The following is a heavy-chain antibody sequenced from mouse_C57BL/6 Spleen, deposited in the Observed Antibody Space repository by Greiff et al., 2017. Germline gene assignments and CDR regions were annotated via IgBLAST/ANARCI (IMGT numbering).Heavy chain of an antibody. CDR2: IHPNSGST. CDR3: AREGYYYGSRMDY. Sequence: QVQLQQPGAELVKPGASVKLSCKASGYTFTSYWMHWVKQRPGQGLEWIGMIHPNSGSTNYNEKFKSKATLTVDNSSSTAYMQLSSLTSEDSAVYYCAREGYYYGSRMDYWGQGTSVTVSS. D-gene: IGHD1-1*01. CDR1: GYTFTSYW. J-gene: IGHJ4*01. V-gene: IGHV1-64*01.